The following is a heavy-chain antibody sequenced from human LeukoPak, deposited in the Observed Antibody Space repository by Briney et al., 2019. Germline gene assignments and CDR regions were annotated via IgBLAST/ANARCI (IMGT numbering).Heavy chain of an antibody. CDR3: AGNPRYCSGGSCYEAGSPNWFDP. CDR2: ISAYNGNT. CDR1: GYTFTSYG. Sequence: VASVKVSCKASGYTFTSYGISWVRQAPGQGLEWMGWISAYNGNTNYAQKLQGRVTMTTDTSTSTAYMELRSLRSDDTAVYYCAGNPRYCSGGSCYEAGSPNWFDPWGQGTLVTVSS. D-gene: IGHD2-15*01. V-gene: IGHV1-18*01. J-gene: IGHJ5*02.